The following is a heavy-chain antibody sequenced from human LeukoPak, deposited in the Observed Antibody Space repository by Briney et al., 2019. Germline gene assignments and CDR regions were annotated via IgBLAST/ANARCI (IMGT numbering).Heavy chain of an antibody. CDR2: ISSTI. D-gene: IGHD6-13*01. Sequence: GGSLRLSCAASGFTFSDYYMSWIRQAPGKGLEWISYISSTIYYADSVKGRFTISRDNAKNSLYLQMNSLRAEDTAVYYCARAMYSSSWYYDYWGQGTLVTVSS. V-gene: IGHV3-11*04. J-gene: IGHJ4*02. CDR3: ARAMYSSSWYYDY. CDR1: GFTFSDYY.